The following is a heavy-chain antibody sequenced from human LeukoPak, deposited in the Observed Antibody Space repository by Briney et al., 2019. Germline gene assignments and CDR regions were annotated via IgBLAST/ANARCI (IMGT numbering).Heavy chain of an antibody. CDR3: ARDSHRWLQRGVTFDH. CDR1: GFTFSDYY. D-gene: IGHD5-24*01. Sequence: GGSLRLSCAASGFTFSDYYMSWIRQAPGKGLEWVSYISSSGSTIYYADSVKGRFTISRDNAKNSLYLQMNSLRAEDTAVYYCARDSHRWLQRGVTFDHWGQGTLVTVSS. V-gene: IGHV3-11*01. CDR2: ISSSGSTI. J-gene: IGHJ4*02.